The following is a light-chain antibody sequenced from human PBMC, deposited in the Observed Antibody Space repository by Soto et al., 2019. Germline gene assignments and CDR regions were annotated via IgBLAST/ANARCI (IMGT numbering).Light chain of an antibody. Sequence: QSVLTQPRSVSGSPGQSVTISCTGTSSDVGGYNYVSWYQQHPGKAPKLMIYDVSKRPSGVPDRFSGSKSGNTASLTLSGLQAEDEADYYCCSYAGTDTCEVFGGGTKLTVL. CDR3: CSYAGTDTCEV. CDR1: SSDVGGYNY. CDR2: DVS. V-gene: IGLV2-11*01. J-gene: IGLJ2*01.